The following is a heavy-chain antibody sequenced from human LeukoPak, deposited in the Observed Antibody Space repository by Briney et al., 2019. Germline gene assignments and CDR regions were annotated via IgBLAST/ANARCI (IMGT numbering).Heavy chain of an antibody. V-gene: IGHV4-59*01. J-gene: IGHJ4*02. CDR3: ARGSATAMVDSFDY. CDR1: GGSISSYY. Sequence: PSETLSLTCAVSGGSISSYYWSWIRQPPGKGLEWIGYIYYSGSTNYNPSLKSRVTISVDTSKNQFSLKLSSVTAADTAVYYCARGSATAMVDSFDYWGQGTLVTVSS. D-gene: IGHD5-18*01. CDR2: IYYSGST.